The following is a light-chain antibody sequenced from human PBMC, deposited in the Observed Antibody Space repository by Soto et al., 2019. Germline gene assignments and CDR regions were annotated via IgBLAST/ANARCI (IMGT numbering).Light chain of an antibody. CDR3: QQYGSSRVT. J-gene: IGKJ5*01. Sequence: DIVMTQAPSTVSLSPGERATLCCRASQSVSIDLAWYQQTPGQAPRLLIYDASNRATGIPARFSGSGSGTDFTLTISRLEPEDFAVYYCQQYGSSRVTFGQGTRLEIK. V-gene: IGKV3-20*01. CDR1: QSVSID. CDR2: DAS.